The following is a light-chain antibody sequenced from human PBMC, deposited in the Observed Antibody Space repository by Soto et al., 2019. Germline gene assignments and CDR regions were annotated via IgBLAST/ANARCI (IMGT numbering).Light chain of an antibody. CDR3: SSFTSTHTYV. CDR2: QVS. V-gene: IGLV2-14*03. J-gene: IGLJ1*01. CDR1: SSDVGGYHY. Sequence: QSVLTRPASVSGSTGQSMTISCTGSSSDVGGYHYVSWYQQHPGKAPKLIIYQVSHRPSGVSDRFSGSKSGNTASLTISGLQGEDEATYYCSSFTSTHTYVFGTGTKVAV.